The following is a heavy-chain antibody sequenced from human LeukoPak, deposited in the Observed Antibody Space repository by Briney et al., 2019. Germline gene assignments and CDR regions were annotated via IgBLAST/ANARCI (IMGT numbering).Heavy chain of an antibody. D-gene: IGHD3-22*01. J-gene: IGHJ4*02. CDR2: VDYDGNT. CDR1: GDSISSGDHY. V-gene: IGHV4-39*01. Sequence: SETLSLTCTVSGDSISSGDHYWGWIRQAPGKGLEWIGTVDYDGNTHYKPSLKSRVTISKDTSKNQLSLTLTSLNAADTAVYYCGRSGYYFYFDYWGQGTLVTVSS. CDR3: GRSGYYFYFDY.